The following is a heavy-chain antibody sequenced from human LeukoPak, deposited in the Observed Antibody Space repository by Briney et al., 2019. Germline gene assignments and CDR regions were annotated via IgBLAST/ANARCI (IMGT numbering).Heavy chain of an antibody. CDR3: AGDSGNRDAFDI. Sequence: SETLSLTCTVSGGSISSYYWSWIRQPPGKGLEWIGYIYYSGSTNYNPSLKSRVTISVDTSKNQFSLKLSSVTAADTAVYYCAGDSGNRDAFDIWGQGTMVTVSS. CDR2: IYYSGST. J-gene: IGHJ3*02. CDR1: GGSISSYY. V-gene: IGHV4-59*01. D-gene: IGHD3-10*01.